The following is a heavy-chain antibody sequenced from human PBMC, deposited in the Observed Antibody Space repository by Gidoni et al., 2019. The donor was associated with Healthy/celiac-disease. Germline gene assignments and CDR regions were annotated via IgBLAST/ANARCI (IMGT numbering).Heavy chain of an antibody. CDR3: ARDGVLRYFDWFTTDAFDI. CDR1: GFTFSSYS. J-gene: IGHJ3*02. V-gene: IGHV3-21*01. CDR2: ISSSSSYI. Sequence: EVQLVESGGGLVKPGGSLRLSCAASGFTFSSYSMNWVRQAPGKGLEWVSSISSSSSYIYYADSVKGRFTISRDNAKNSLYLQMNSLRAEDTAVYYCARDGVLRYFDWFTTDAFDIWGQGTMVTVSS. D-gene: IGHD3-9*01.